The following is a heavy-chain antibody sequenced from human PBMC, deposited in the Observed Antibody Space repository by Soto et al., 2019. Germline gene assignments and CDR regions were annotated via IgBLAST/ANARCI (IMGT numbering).Heavy chain of an antibody. CDR3: ARQLLSYQPKTRNNWFDP. CDR2: IYYSGST. J-gene: IGHJ5*02. D-gene: IGHD2-2*01. Sequence: SETLSLTCTVSGGSISSSSYYWGWIRQPPGKGLEWIGSIYYSGSTYYNPSLKSRVTISVDTSKNQFSLKLSSVTAADTAVYYCARQLLSYQPKTRNNWFDPWGQGTLVTVSS. V-gene: IGHV4-39*01. CDR1: GGSISSSSYY.